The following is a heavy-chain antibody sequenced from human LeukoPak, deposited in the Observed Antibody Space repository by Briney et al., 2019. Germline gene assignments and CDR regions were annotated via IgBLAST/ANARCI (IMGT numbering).Heavy chain of an antibody. Sequence: ASVKVSCKASGYTFTSYDINWVRQATGQGLEWMGWMNPNSGNPGYAQKFQGRVTMTRNTSISKAYMELSSLRSEDTAVYYCARLNYDYVWGSYRPHIDYWGQGTLVTVSS. CDR1: GYTFTSYD. J-gene: IGHJ4*02. CDR3: ARLNYDYVWGSYRPHIDY. V-gene: IGHV1-8*01. D-gene: IGHD3-16*02. CDR2: MNPNSGNP.